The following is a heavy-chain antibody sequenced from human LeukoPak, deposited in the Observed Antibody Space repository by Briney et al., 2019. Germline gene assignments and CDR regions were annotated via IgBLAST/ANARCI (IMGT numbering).Heavy chain of an antibody. D-gene: IGHD2-2*02. V-gene: IGHV4-34*01. CDR3: ARGIVVVPAAIFRYFDY. CDR1: GGSFSGYY. J-gene: IGHJ4*02. Sequence: PSETLSLTCAVYGGSFSGYYCSWIRQPPGKGLEWIGEINHSGSTNYNPSLKSRVAISVVTSKNQFSLKLSSVTAADTAVYYCARGIVVVPAAIFRYFDYWGQGTLVTVSS. CDR2: INHSGST.